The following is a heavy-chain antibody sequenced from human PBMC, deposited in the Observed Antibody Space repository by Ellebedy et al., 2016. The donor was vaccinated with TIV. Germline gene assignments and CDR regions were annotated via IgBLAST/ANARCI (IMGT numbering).Heavy chain of an antibody. Sequence: PGGSLRLSCAASGFTFGTFGIHWVRQAPGKGLEWVAVIWSDGNNKYYADVVKGRFTISRDNSKNTSYLQMNSLRAEDTAVYYCARVHCGSVSCYGWDLDYWGQGTLVTVSS. D-gene: IGHD5-18*01. CDR1: GFTFGTFG. CDR2: IWSDGNNK. V-gene: IGHV3-33*08. CDR3: ARVHCGSVSCYGWDLDY. J-gene: IGHJ4*02.